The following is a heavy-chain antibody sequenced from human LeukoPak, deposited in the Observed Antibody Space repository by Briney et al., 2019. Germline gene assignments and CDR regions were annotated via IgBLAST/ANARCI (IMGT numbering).Heavy chain of an antibody. CDR1: GYTFTDSF. J-gene: IGHJ4*02. D-gene: IGHD2-8*01. CDR2: INTDSGAT. Sequence: ASAKVSCKASGYTFTDSFMHWVRQAPGQGLEWMGWINTDSGATKYAQKFQGRVTVTRDMSISTAFMELSSLRSDDTAVYYCARGPIWPNYYIDYWGQGTLVTVSS. CDR3: ARGPIWPNYYIDY. V-gene: IGHV1-2*02.